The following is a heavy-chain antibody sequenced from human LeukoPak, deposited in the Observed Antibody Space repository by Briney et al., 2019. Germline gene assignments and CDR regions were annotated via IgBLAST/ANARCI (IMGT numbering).Heavy chain of an antibody. D-gene: IGHD6-19*01. CDR3: ARGGYSGGWWN. CDR1: GGPFSGYY. J-gene: IGHJ4*02. Sequence: SETLSLTCAVYGGPFSGYYWSWIRQPPGKGLEWIGEINHSGSTNYNPSLKSRVTISVDTSKNQFSLKLSSVTAADTAVYYCARGGYSGGWWNWGQGTLVTVSS. V-gene: IGHV4-34*01. CDR2: INHSGST.